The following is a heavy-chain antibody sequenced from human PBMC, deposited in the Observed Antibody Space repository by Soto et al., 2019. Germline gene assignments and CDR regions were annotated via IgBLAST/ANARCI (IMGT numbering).Heavy chain of an antibody. V-gene: IGHV3-48*01. CDR2: ISSSSSTI. Sequence: EVQLVESGGGLVQRGGSLRLSCAASGFTFSSYSMNWVRQAPGKGLEWVSYISSSSSTIYYADSVKGRFTISRDNAKNSLYLQMNSLRAEDTAVYYCARDKGRSPLDYWGQGTLVTVSS. CDR1: GFTFSSYS. J-gene: IGHJ4*02. CDR3: ARDKGRSPLDY. D-gene: IGHD2-15*01.